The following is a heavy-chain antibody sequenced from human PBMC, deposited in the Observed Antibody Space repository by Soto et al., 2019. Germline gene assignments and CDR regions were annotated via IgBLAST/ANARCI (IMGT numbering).Heavy chain of an antibody. J-gene: IGHJ4*02. V-gene: IGHV1-46*01. CDR1: GYTFTSYY. CDR2: INPSGGST. Sequence: QVQLVQSGAEVKKPGASVKVSCKASGYTFTSYYMHWVRQAPGQGLEWMGIINPSGGSTSYAQKFEGRVSMTRDTSASTVYMGVSSLRSEVTAVYYCAREPRDGYNNRFDYWGQGTLVTVSS. D-gene: IGHD5-12*01. CDR3: AREPRDGYNNRFDY.